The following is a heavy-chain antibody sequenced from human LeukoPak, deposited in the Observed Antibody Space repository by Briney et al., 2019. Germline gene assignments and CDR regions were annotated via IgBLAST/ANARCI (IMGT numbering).Heavy chain of an antibody. J-gene: IGHJ4*02. CDR1: GYTCTGYY. V-gene: IGHV1-2*02. D-gene: IGHD3-16*02. CDR2: INPNSGGT. CDR3: ARVRLGELSLLDY. Sequence: ASVKVSCKASGYTCTGYYMHWVRQAPGQGLEWMGWINPNSGGTNYAQKFQGRVTMTRGTSISTAYMELSRLRSDDTAVYYCARVRLGELSLLDYWGQGTLVTVSS.